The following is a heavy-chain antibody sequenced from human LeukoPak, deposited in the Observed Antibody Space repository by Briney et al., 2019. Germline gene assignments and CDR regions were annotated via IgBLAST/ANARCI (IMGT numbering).Heavy chain of an antibody. J-gene: IGHJ4*02. V-gene: IGHV1-46*01. CDR1: GYTFTSYY. CDR3: ARETRLAGSIAARPLEY. CDR2: INPSGGST. D-gene: IGHD6-6*01. Sequence: ASVKVSCKASGYTFTSYYMHWVRQAPGQGLEWMGIINPSGGSTSYAQKFQGGVTMTRDTSTSTVYMELSSLRSEDTAVYYCARETRLAGSIAARPLEYWGQGTLVTVSS.